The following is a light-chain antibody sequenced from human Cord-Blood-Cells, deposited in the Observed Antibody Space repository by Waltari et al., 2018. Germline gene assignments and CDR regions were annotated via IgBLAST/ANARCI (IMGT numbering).Light chain of an antibody. J-gene: IGKJ3*01. CDR1: QSVLYSSNNKNY. CDR2: WAS. CDR3: QQYYSTPPVT. V-gene: IGKV4-1*01. Sequence: DIVMTQSPDSLAVSLGERATINCKSSQSVLYSSNNKNYLAWYQQKPGQPPKLLIYWASTRESGVPDQFSGGGSGTYFTLTSSSLQAEDVAVYYCQQYYSTPPVTFGPGTKVDIK.